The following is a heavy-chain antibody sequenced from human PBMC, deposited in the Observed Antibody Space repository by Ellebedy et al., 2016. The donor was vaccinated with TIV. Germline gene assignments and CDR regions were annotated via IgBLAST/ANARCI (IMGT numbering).Heavy chain of an antibody. V-gene: IGHV3-33*01. D-gene: IGHD1-26*01. CDR2: IWYDGSNE. CDR1: QFIFNSYG. Sequence: SLKISXAASQFIFNSYGMLWFRQSPSKRLELVAVIWYDGSNEKYANSVEGRFTISRDNSKNTLYFQMSSLRAEDTAMYYCARLTGSGVLPGPFNTWGQGTLVTVSS. CDR3: ARLTGSGVLPGPFNT. J-gene: IGHJ5*02.